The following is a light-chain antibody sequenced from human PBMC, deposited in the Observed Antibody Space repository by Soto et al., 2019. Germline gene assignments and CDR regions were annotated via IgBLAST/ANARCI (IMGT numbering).Light chain of an antibody. V-gene: IGLV1-51*01. CDR3: GAWDDRLTVHV. J-gene: IGLJ1*01. CDR1: SSNVGHNS. Sequence: QSVLTQPPSVSAAPGQAVTISCSGSSSNVGHNSVSWYQQLPGTAPKLLLYDNNKRPSGSPARFSGSKSGTSATLGVTGLQTGDEADYYCGAWDDRLTVHVFGTGTKVTVL. CDR2: DNN.